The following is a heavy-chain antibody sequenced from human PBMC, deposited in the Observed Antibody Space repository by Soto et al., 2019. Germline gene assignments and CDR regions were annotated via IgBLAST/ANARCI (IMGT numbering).Heavy chain of an antibody. Sequence: GASVKVSCKASGYTFTGYYMHWVRQAPGQGLEWMGWINPNSGGTNYAQKFQGRVTMTRDTSISTAYMELSRLRSDDTAVYYCARDNDIVLMVYLRKNWFDPWGQGTLVTVSS. D-gene: IGHD2-8*01. CDR2: INPNSGGT. V-gene: IGHV1-2*02. J-gene: IGHJ5*02. CDR1: GYTFTGYY. CDR3: ARDNDIVLMVYLRKNWFDP.